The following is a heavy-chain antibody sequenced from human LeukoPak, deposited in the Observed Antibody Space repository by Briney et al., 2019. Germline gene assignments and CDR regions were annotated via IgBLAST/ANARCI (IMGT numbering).Heavy chain of an antibody. Sequence: ASVKVSCTASGYTFTSYYMHWVRQAPGQGLEWMGIINPSGGSTSYAQKFLGRVTMTRDTSTSTVYMELSSLRSEDTAVYYCARDLRGYSYYYGMDVWGQGTTVTVSS. CDR2: INPSGGST. J-gene: IGHJ6*02. CDR3: ARDLRGYSYYYGMDV. D-gene: IGHD5-12*01. V-gene: IGHV1-46*01. CDR1: GYTFTSYY.